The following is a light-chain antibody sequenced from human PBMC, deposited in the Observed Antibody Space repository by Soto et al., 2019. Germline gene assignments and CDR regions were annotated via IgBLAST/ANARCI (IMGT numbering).Light chain of an antibody. CDR1: SSDVGGYDY. CDR2: EVS. J-gene: IGLJ1*01. CDR3: QVWDSSSDHYV. V-gene: IGLV2-14*01. Sequence: QSALTQPASVSGSPGQSITIPCTGTSSDVGGYDYVSWYQQRPGKAPKLMIYEVSNRPSGVSNRFSGSKSGNTAYLTISRVEAGDEADYYCQVWDSSSDHYVFGTGTKLTVL.